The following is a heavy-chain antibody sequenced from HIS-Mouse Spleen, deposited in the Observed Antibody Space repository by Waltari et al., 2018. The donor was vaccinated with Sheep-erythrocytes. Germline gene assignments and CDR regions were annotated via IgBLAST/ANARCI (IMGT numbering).Heavy chain of an antibody. CDR2: INPNSG. D-gene: IGHD1-26*01. CDR3: ARMQELPFDD. V-gene: IGHV1-2*02. Sequence: QVQLVQSGAEVKKPGASVKVSCKASGYTFTGYYMHGVRQAHRKGLEWMGWINPNSGDTSISTAYMELSRLRSDDTAVYYCARMQELPFDDWGQGTLVTVSS. CDR1: GYTFTGYY. J-gene: IGHJ4*02.